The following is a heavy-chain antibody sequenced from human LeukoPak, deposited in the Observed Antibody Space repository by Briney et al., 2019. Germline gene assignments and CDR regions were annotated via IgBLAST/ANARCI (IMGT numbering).Heavy chain of an antibody. V-gene: IGHV1-18*01. CDR3: ATSSDYYYGMDV. J-gene: IGHJ6*02. CDR1: GYTFTSYG. Sequence: ASVKVSCKASGYTFTSYGISWVRQAPGQGLEWMGWISAYNGNTNYAQKLQGRVTMTTDTSTSTAYMELSSLRSEDTAVYYCATSSDYYYGMDVWGQGTTVTVSS. D-gene: IGHD6-6*01. CDR2: ISAYNGNT.